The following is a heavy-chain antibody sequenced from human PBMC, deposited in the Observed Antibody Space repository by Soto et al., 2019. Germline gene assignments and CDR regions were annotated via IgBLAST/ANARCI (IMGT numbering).Heavy chain of an antibody. D-gene: IGHD3-16*01. Sequence: VASEQVSCKDSGYTFTSYGIHWVRQAPGQRLEWMGWINVAKGDTKYSPKFQGRVNITRDTSASTAYVEVGSLRSEDTAVYYCVRMDVSATYMDGMDAWGQGTLVTVSS. CDR3: VRMDVSATYMDGMDA. V-gene: IGHV1-3*01. J-gene: IGHJ5*02. CDR2: INVAKGDT. CDR1: GYTFTSYG.